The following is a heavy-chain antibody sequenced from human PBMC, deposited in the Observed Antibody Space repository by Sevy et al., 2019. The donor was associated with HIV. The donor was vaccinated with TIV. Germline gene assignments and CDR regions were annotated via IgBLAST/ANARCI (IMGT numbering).Heavy chain of an antibody. V-gene: IGHV3-11*06. D-gene: IGHD2-15*01. Sequence: GGSLRLSCAASGFTFSDYYMSWIRQAPGKGLEWVSYISSSSSYTNYADSVKGRFTTSRDNAKNSLYLQMNSLRAEDTAVYYCARGVGNHDAFDIWGQGTMVTVSS. CDR3: ARGVGNHDAFDI. CDR1: GFTFSDYY. J-gene: IGHJ3*02. CDR2: ISSSSSYT.